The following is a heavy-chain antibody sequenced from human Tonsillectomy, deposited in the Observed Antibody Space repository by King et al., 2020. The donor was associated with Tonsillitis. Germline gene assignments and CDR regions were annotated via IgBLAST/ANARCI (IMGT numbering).Heavy chain of an antibody. CDR3: AVSGY. CDR2: IKEDGSEK. V-gene: IGHV3-7*01. J-gene: IGHJ4*02. Sequence: VQLVESGGGLVQPGGSLRLSCAASGFTFSNFWMSWVRQAPGKGLEWVANIKEDGSEKYYVDFVKGRFTISRENAKNSLYLQMDSLRAEDTAVYYCAVSGYWGQGILVTVSS. D-gene: IGHD5/OR15-5a*01. CDR1: GFTFSNFW.